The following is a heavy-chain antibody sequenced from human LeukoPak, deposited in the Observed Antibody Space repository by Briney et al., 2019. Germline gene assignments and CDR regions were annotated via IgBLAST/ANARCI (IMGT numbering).Heavy chain of an antibody. J-gene: IGHJ3*02. V-gene: IGHV3-23*01. Sequence: GGSLRLSCAASGFTFSNYAMSWVRQAPGKGLEWVSSISGSGGRTYYADSMKGRFTISRDNAKNTLYLQMNSLRAEDTAVYYCAKASGGYSYGQDAFDIWGQGTMVTVSS. D-gene: IGHD5-18*01. CDR3: AKASGGYSYGQDAFDI. CDR1: GFTFSNYA. CDR2: ISGSGGRT.